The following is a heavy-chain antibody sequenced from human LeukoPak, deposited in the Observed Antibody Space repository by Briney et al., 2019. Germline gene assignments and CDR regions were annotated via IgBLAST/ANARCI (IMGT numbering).Heavy chain of an antibody. J-gene: IGHJ4*02. CDR2: ISADGDST. V-gene: IGHV3-23*01. CDR1: GFTFGTYA. CDR3: AKRRYCTSTSCHDFDY. D-gene: IGHD2-2*01. Sequence: GWSLRLSCAASGFTFGTYAMNWVRQAPGKGLEWVSAISADGDSTYYADSVKGRFTISRDNSKNTLYLQMNSLRPGDTAVYYCAKRRYCTSTSCHDFDYWGQGTLVTVSS.